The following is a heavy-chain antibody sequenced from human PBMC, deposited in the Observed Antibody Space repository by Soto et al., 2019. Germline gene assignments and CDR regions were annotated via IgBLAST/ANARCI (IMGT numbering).Heavy chain of an antibody. D-gene: IGHD6-13*01. V-gene: IGHV5-51*01. CDR1: GYSFTSYW. J-gene: IGHJ4*02. CDR2: IYPGDSDT. CDR3: ARVLSSSWFPFDY. Sequence: RGESLKISCKGSGYSFTSYWIGWVRQMPGKGLEWMGIIYPGDSDTRYSPSFQGQVTISADKSISTAYLQWSSLKASDTAMYYCARVLSSSWFPFDYWGQGTLVTVSS.